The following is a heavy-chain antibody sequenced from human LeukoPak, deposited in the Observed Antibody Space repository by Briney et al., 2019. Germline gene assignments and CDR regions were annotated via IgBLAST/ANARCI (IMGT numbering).Heavy chain of an antibody. CDR3: ARDRPLDADDYYGFYYFDY. CDR1: GYTFTGYY. V-gene: IGHV1-2*02. Sequence: ASVKVSCKASGYTFTGYYMHWVRQAPGQGLEWMGWINPNSGGTNHAQKFQGRVAMTRDTSISTAYMELSRLRSDDTAVYYCARDRPLDADDYYGFYYFDYWGQGTLVTVSS. CDR2: INPNSGGT. D-gene: IGHD3-10*01. J-gene: IGHJ4*02.